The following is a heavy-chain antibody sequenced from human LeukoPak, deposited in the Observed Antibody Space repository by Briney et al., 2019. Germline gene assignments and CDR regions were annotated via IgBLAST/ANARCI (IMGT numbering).Heavy chain of an antibody. CDR1: GXXXXXXX. V-gene: IGHV3-66*01. Sequence: GGSLRLSCAXXGXXXXXXXXXXXXXAXXXXLXXVXVIXSXGXTXYAXSVKXRXTISRDDSKNTLYLQLNSLRVEDTAVYXCARGATGEAGRFQSWGQGTLVTVSS. CDR3: ARGATGEAGRFQS. J-gene: IGHJ4*02. D-gene: IGHD6-13*01. CDR2: IXSXGXT.